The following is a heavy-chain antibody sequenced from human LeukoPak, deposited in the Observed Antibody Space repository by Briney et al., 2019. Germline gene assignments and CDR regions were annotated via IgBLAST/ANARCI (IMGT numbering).Heavy chain of an antibody. V-gene: IGHV3-66*01. CDR3: ARDRTATYGDYSDAFDI. CDR2: IYSGGST. CDR1: GFTVSSNY. Sequence: PGGSLRLSCAASGFTVSSNYMSWVRQAPGKGLEWVSVIYSGGSTYYADSVKGRFTISRDNSKNTLYLQMNSLRAEDTAVYYCARDRTATYGDYSDAFDIWGQGTMVTVSS. D-gene: IGHD4-17*01. J-gene: IGHJ3*02.